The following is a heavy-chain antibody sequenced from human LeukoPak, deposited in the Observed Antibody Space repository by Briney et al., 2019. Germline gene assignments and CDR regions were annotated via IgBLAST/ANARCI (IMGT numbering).Heavy chain of an antibody. Sequence: QPGGSLRLSCAASGFTFSSFWMSWVRQAPEKGLEWVANINQDGSETYHVDSVKGRFTISRDNAKNTLYLQMNSLRAEDTAVYYCARGPRFTAMVVSDWGQGTLVTVSS. D-gene: IGHD5-18*01. CDR1: GFTFSSFW. V-gene: IGHV3-7*01. CDR2: INQDGSET. CDR3: ARGPRFTAMVVSD. J-gene: IGHJ4*02.